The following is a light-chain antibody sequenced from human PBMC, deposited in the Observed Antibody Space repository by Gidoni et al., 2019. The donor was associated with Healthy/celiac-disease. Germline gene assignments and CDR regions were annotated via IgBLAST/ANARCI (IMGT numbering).Light chain of an antibody. V-gene: IGKV3-20*01. Sequence: EIVLTQSPGTLSLSPGERATLSCRASQSVSSSYLAWYQQKPGKAPRLLIYGASSRATGIPDRFSGSGSGTDFTLTISRLEPEDFAVYSCQQYGSSPPYTFGQGTKLEIK. CDR2: GAS. CDR3: QQYGSSPPYT. J-gene: IGKJ2*01. CDR1: QSVSSSY.